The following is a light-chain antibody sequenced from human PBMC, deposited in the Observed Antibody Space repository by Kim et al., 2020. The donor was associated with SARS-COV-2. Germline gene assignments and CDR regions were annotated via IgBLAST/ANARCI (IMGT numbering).Light chain of an antibody. CDR2: KAS. Sequence: ASVGDRVTITCRASQSISDYLAWYQQKPGNAPNLLIYKASNLESGVPSRFSGSGSGTEFTLTISSLQPDDFATYYCQQDNSYPWTFGQGTKVDIK. CDR1: QSISDY. CDR3: QQDNSYPWT. V-gene: IGKV1-5*03. J-gene: IGKJ1*01.